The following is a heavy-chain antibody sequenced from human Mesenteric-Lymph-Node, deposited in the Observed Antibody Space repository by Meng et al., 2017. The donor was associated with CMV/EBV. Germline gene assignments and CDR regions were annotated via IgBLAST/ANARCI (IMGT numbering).Heavy chain of an antibody. V-gene: IGHV3-21*01. CDR3: PRSPRGNGASF. CDR1: GFTLNDYT. Sequence: GGSLRLSCAVSGFTLNDYTMNWVRQAPGKGLEWVSSISGSSDYTHYTDLVKGRFTISRDNAQRSVYLQMDSLRVEDTAVYYCPRSPRGNGASFWGQGTLVTVSS. D-gene: IGHD2-8*01. J-gene: IGHJ4*02. CDR2: ISGSSDYT.